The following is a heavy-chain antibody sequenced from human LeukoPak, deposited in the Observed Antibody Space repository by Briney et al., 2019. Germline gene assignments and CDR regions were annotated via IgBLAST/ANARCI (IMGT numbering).Heavy chain of an antibody. CDR2: IIPIFGTA. D-gene: IGHD6-6*01. CDR1: GGTFSSYA. Sequence: EASVKVSCKASGGTFSSYAISWVRQAPGQGLEWMGGIIPIFGTANYAQKFQGRVTITTDESTSTAYMELSSLRSEDTAVYYCARGHSSSSYYYYYYMDVWAKGPRSPSP. CDR3: ARGHSSSSYYYYYYMDV. V-gene: IGHV1-69*05. J-gene: IGHJ6*03.